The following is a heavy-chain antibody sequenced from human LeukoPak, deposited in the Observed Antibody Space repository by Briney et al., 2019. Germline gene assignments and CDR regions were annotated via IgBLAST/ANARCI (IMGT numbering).Heavy chain of an antibody. CDR3: ARVGNKGGDY. Sequence: GGSLRLSCAASGFTFSSYSRNWFRQPPGKGLEWVSSISSSSSYIYYADSVKGRFTISRDNAKNSLYLQMNSLRAEDTAVYYCARVGNKGGDYWGQGTLVTVSS. CDR2: ISSSSSYI. D-gene: IGHD2-15*01. J-gene: IGHJ4*02. V-gene: IGHV3-21*01. CDR1: GFTFSSYS.